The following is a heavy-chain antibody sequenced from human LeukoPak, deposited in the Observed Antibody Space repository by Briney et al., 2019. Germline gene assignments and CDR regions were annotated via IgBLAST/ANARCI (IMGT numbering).Heavy chain of an antibody. CDR2: ISYEGGTQ. V-gene: IGHV3-30*18. J-gene: IGHJ5*02. CDR1: GVTLSPYS. Sequence: PGGSLRLSCAASGVTLSPYSMHWVRQAPGKGLEWVAVISYEGGTQHYADSVKGRFIISRDNPRNTLYLQMNILRTEDTAVYYCAKEGTPQVSTWYDLWGLGTQVIVSS. CDR3: AKEGTPQVSTWYDL. D-gene: IGHD3-10*01.